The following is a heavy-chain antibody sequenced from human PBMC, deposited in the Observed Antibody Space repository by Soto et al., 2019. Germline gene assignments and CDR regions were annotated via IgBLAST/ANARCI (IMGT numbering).Heavy chain of an antibody. D-gene: IGHD6-19*01. Sequence: QVQLQESGPGLVRPSETLSLTCTVSSDSINSYYWIWIRQSPGQGLEWIGYTDYSGNTNYNPSLKSRVTISGDTSKNQCSLRLSSVTAAATAVYYCAMAVGDPLYDLDSWGQGTLVTVSS. CDR3: AMAVGDPLYDLDS. CDR1: SDSINSYY. V-gene: IGHV4-59*08. J-gene: IGHJ4*02. CDR2: TDYSGNT.